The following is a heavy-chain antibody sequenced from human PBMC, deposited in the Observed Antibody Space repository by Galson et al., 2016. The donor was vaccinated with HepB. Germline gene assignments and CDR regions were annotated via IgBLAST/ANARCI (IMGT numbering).Heavy chain of an antibody. Sequence: SLRLSCAASGFTFSNHWMHWVRQAPGKGLVWVSRISGDGSSTSYADSVKGRFTISRDNAKNTMYLQMKSLSAEDTAVYYCAKERGDCSGGTCRYHDAFDIWGQGTMVTVSS. CDR2: ISGDGSST. J-gene: IGHJ3*02. CDR3: AKERGDCSGGTCRYHDAFDI. D-gene: IGHD2-15*01. CDR1: GFTFSNHW. V-gene: IGHV3-74*01.